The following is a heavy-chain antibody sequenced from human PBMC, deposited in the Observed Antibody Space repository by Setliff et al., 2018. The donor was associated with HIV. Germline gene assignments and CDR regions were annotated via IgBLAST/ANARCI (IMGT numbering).Heavy chain of an antibody. CDR2: IYTSGST. CDR3: ARVEGATYYNFSYYYGMDV. V-gene: IGHV4-61*02. D-gene: IGHD3-3*01. Sequence: SETLSLTCTVSGGSISSGTSYWSWIRQPAGKGLEWIGRIYTSGSTNYNPSLKSRVTISVDTSKNQFSLKLSSVTAADTAVYYCARVEGATYYNFSYYYGMDVWGQGTTVTVSS. CDR1: GGSISSGTSY. J-gene: IGHJ6*02.